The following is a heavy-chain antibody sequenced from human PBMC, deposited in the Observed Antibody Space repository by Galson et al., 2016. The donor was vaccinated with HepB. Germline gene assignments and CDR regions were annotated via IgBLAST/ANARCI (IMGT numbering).Heavy chain of an antibody. J-gene: IGHJ5*02. V-gene: IGHV3-23*05. CDR3: ARIREGGP. CDR1: GFTFSNFA. Sequence: SLRLSCAASGFTFSNFAMSWVRQAPGKGLEWVSVLYGIGTTYYADSVKGRFTISRDNAKNTLYLQMNSLRVEDTAVYYCARIREGGPWGQGTLVTVSS. CDR2: LYGIGTT. D-gene: IGHD2/OR15-2a*01.